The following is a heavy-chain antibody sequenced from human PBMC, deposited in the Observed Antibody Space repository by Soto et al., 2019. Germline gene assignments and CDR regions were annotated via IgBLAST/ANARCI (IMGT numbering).Heavy chain of an antibody. CDR2: IIPIFGTA. CDR1: GGTFSSYA. V-gene: IGHV1-69*05. J-gene: IGHJ3*02. D-gene: IGHD3-16*01. CDR3: ARDRVAGIWGDAFDI. Sequence: SVKVSCKASGGTFSSYAISWVRQAPGQGLEWMGGIIPIFGTANYAQKFQGRVTITTDTSTSTAYMDLRSLTSDDTAVYYCARDRVAGIWGDAFDIWGQGTMVTVSS.